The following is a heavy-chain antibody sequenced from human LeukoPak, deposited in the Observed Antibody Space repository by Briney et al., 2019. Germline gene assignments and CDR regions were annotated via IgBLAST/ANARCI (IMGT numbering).Heavy chain of an antibody. CDR2: ISSSSSYI. V-gene: IGHV3-21*01. CDR3: ASASGWYERGPAYYYYYMDV. Sequence: GGSLRLSCAASGFTFSSYSMNWVRQAPGKGREWVSSISSSSSYIYYADSVKGRFTISRDNAKNSLYLQMNSLRAEDTAVYYCASASGWYERGPAYYYYYMDVWGKGTTVTISS. CDR1: GFTFSSYS. D-gene: IGHD6-19*01. J-gene: IGHJ6*03.